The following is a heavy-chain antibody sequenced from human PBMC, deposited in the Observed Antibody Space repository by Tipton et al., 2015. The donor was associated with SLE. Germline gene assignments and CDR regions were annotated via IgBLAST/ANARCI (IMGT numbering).Heavy chain of an antibody. CDR2: IYYSGST. CDR3: ARVRYSSGWTDAFDI. J-gene: IGHJ3*02. Sequence: TLSLTCTVSGGSISSYYWSWIRQPPGKGLEWIGYIYYSGSTNYNPSLKSRVTISVDTSKNQFSLKLSSVTAADTAVYYCARVRYSSGWTDAFDIWVQGTMVTVSS. CDR1: GGSISSYY. D-gene: IGHD6-19*01. V-gene: IGHV4-59*12.